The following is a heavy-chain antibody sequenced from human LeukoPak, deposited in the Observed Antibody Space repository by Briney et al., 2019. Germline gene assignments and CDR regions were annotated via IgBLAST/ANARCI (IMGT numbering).Heavy chain of an antibody. CDR3: ARQGYGGHGDY. J-gene: IGHJ4*02. CDR1: GGSSSGYY. D-gene: IGHD5-12*01. V-gene: IGHV4-34*01. Sequence: KTSETLSLTCAVYGGSSSGYYWSWIRQPPGKGLEWIGEINHSGSTNYNPSLKSRVTISVDTSKNQFSLKLSSVTAADTAVYYCARQGYGGHGDYWGQGTLVTVSS. CDR2: INHSGST.